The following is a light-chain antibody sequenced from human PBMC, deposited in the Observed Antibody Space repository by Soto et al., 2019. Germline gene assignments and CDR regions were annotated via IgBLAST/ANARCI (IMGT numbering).Light chain of an antibody. Sequence: EIVLTQSPVTLSLSPGERATLSCRASQSINNYLAWYQQKPGQPPRLLIYDASNRATAIPVRFSGSGSGTDFTLTHSSLEPEDSAVYYCKKRGIWPPGATFGGGTKVEIK. J-gene: IGKJ4*01. CDR1: QSINNY. CDR2: DAS. CDR3: KKRGIWPPGAT. V-gene: IGKV3-11*01.